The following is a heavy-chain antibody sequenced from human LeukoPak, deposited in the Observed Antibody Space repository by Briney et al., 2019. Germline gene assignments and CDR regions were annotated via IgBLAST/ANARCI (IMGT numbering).Heavy chain of an antibody. Sequence: GGSLRLSCAASGFTFSNYAMTWVRQAPGKGLEWISAINDRGGDTYYADSVKGRFTISRDNSKNTLYLQMNSLRAEDTAVYYCAKGLRGNYGYWGQGTLVTVSS. CDR3: AKGLRGNYGY. CDR2: INDRGGDT. CDR1: GFTFSNYA. D-gene: IGHD1-26*01. J-gene: IGHJ4*02. V-gene: IGHV3-23*01.